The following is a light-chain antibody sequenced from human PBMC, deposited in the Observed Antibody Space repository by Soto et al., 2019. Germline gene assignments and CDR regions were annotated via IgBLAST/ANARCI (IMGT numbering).Light chain of an antibody. Sequence: QSALTQPPSVSGSPRQSVAISCTGTSSDVGSYNRVSWYQQPPGTAPKLMIYDVNNRPSGVPDRFSGSKSGNTASLTISGLQAEDEADYYCSSYTISSTYVFGTGTKVTVL. V-gene: IGLV2-18*02. CDR2: DVN. J-gene: IGLJ1*01. CDR3: SSYTISSTYV. CDR1: SSDVGSYNR.